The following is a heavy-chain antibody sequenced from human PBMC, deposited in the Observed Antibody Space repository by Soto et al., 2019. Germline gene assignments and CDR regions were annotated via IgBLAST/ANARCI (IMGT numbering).Heavy chain of an antibody. V-gene: IGHV3-30*09. CDR3: ARAGCSSSACFDY. J-gene: IGHJ4*02. D-gene: IGHD6-6*01. CDR2: ISEGGTNK. CDR1: GFTFSSYA. Sequence: GGSLRLSCAASGFTFSSYAMKWVRQAPGKGLEWVAVISEGGTNKYYADSVKGRFAISRDNSENTVYLQMNSLRSEDTAVYYCARAGCSSSACFDYWGQGTLVTVSS.